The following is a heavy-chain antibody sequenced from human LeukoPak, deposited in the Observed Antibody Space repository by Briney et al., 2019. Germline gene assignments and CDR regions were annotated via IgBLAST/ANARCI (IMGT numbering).Heavy chain of an antibody. V-gene: IGHV3-11*01. CDR3: ASRYCTSGVCHFNY. D-gene: IGHD2-8*01. CDR1: GFTVSSNY. CDR2: ISSSGSSI. Sequence: GGSLRLSCEASGFTVSSNYMSWIRQAPGKGLEWVSHISSSGSSIYYADSVKGRFTISRDNAKNSLYLQMNSLRAEDTAVYYCASRYCTSGVCHFNYWGQGTLVTVSS. J-gene: IGHJ4*02.